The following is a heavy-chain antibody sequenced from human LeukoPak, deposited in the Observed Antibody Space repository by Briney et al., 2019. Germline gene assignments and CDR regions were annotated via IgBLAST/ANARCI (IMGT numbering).Heavy chain of an antibody. V-gene: IGHV5-51*01. CDR2: IYPGDSDT. CDR1: GYTFTAYW. J-gene: IGHJ6*02. CDR3: ARPLNYYFGMDV. Sequence: GGSLKISCKGSGYTFTAYWIAWVRQLPGKGLEWMGIIYPGDSDTRYNPSFQGQVPISADKSLSTAYLQWSSLKASDTAMYYCARPLNYYFGMDVWGQGTTVTVAS.